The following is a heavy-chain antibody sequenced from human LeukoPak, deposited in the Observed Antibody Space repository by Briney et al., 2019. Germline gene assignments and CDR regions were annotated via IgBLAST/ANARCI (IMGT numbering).Heavy chain of an antibody. CDR3: ARETDSSGYLDAFDI. CDR2: IYHSGST. V-gene: IGHV4-38-2*02. CDR1: GYSISSGYY. J-gene: IGHJ3*02. D-gene: IGHD3-22*01. Sequence: SETLSLTCTVSGYSISSGYYWGWIRQPPGKGLEWIGSIYHSGSTYYNPSLKSRVTISVDTSKNQFSLKLSSVTAADTAVYYCARETDSSGYLDAFDIWGQGTMVTVSS.